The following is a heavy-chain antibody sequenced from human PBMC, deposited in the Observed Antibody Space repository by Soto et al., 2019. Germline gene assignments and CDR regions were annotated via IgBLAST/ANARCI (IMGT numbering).Heavy chain of an antibody. D-gene: IGHD5-18*01. Sequence: SETLSLTCTVSGGSISSGDYYWNWIRQPPGKGLEWIGYIYCSGSTYYSPSLKSRVIISLDTSKNQFSLKLSSVTAADTAVYYCARELTGYRFGPGEVYWGQGTLVTVSS. J-gene: IGHJ4*02. CDR2: IYCSGST. V-gene: IGHV4-30-4*01. CDR3: ARELTGYRFGPGEVY. CDR1: GGSISSGDYY.